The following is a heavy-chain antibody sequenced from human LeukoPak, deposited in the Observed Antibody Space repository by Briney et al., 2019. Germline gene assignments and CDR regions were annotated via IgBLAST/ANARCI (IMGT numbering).Heavy chain of an antibody. CDR3: ARIPPYYYGSGSYG. D-gene: IGHD3-10*01. Sequence: GGSLRLSCAASGFTFSSYSMNWVRQAPGKGLEWVSSISSSSSYIYYADSVKGRFTISRDNAKNSLYLQMNSLRAEDTAVYYCARIPPYYYGSGSYGWGQGTLVTVSS. V-gene: IGHV3-21*01. CDR1: GFTFSSYS. J-gene: IGHJ4*02. CDR2: ISSSSSYI.